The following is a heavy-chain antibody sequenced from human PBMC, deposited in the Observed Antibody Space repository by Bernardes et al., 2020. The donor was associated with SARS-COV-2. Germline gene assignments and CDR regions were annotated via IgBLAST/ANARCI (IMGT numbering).Heavy chain of an antibody. CDR1: GFTFDDYA. CDR3: AKLGYSYGWDDAFDI. V-gene: IGHV3-9*01. J-gene: IGHJ3*02. D-gene: IGHD5-18*01. CDR2: ISWNSGSI. Sequence: GGSLRLSCAASGFTFDDYAMHWVRQAPGKGLEWVSGISWNSGSIGYADSVKGRFTISRDNAKNSLYLQMNSLRAEDTALYYCAKLGYSYGWDDAFDIWGQGTMVTVSS.